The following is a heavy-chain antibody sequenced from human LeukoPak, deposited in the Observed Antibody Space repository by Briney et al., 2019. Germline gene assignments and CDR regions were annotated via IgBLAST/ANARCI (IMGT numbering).Heavy chain of an antibody. V-gene: IGHV1-8*01. CDR3: ARGRRLTDYYDFDY. CDR1: GYTFTSYD. D-gene: IGHD3-9*01. CDR2: MNPNSGNT. Sequence: ASVKVSCKASGYTFTSYDINWVRQATGQGLEWMEWMNPNSGNTGYAQKFQGRVIMTRNTSMSTAYMELSSLRSEDTAVYYCARGRRLTDYYDFDYWGQGTLVTVSS. J-gene: IGHJ4*02.